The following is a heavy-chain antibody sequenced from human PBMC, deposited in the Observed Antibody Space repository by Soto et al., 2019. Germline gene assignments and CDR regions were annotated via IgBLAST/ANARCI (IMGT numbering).Heavy chain of an antibody. J-gene: IGHJ4*02. D-gene: IGHD5-12*01. CDR1: GYTFTSYA. CDR3: ATSIGVATIYGGDFDY. CDR2: INAGNGNT. V-gene: IGHV1-3*01. Sequence: ASVKVSCKASGYTFTSYAMHWVRQAPGQGLEWMGWINAGNGNTKYSQKFQGRVTITRDTSASTAYMELSSLRSEDTAVYYCATSIGVATIYGGDFDYWGQGTLVTVSS.